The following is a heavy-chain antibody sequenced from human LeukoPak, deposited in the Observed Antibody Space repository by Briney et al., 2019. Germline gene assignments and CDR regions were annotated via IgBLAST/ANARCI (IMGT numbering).Heavy chain of an antibody. CDR1: GGSISSYY. CDR2: IYYSGST. D-gene: IGHD3-10*01. V-gene: IGHV4-59*12. CDR3: ARDSPTGITMVRGGGDWFDP. J-gene: IGHJ5*02. Sequence: PSETLSLTCTVSGGSISSYYWSWIRQPPGKGLEWIGYIYYSGSTNYNPSLKSRVTVSVDTSKNQFSLKLSSVTAADTAVYYCARDSPTGITMVRGGGDWFDPWGQGTLVTVSS.